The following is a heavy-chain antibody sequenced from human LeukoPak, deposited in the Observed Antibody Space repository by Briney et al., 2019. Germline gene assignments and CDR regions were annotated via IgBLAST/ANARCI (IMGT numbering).Heavy chain of an antibody. CDR2: IYHSGST. Sequence: SETLSLTRTVSGGSISSGGYYWSCIRQPPGKGLEWIGYIYHSGSTYYNPSLKSRVTISVDRSKNQFSLKLSSVTAADTAVYYCARESLAVAAAFDIWGQGTMVTVSS. CDR1: GGSISSGGYY. J-gene: IGHJ3*02. D-gene: IGHD6-19*01. CDR3: ARESLAVAAAFDI. V-gene: IGHV4-30-2*01.